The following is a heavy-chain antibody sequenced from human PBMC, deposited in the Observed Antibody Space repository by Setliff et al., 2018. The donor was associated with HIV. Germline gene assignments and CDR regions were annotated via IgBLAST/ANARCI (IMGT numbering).Heavy chain of an antibody. D-gene: IGHD3-10*01. V-gene: IGHV4-4*08. CDR3: TGDYNSGSHRFDY. Sequence: SETLSLTCTVSGGSISSYYWSWIRQSPRKGLEWIGYIYPIGSPDYPSGNTVYNPSFRSRVTLSLDTSKNQFSLKLTSVTAADAAVYYCTGDYNSGSHRFDYWGQGTPVT. J-gene: IGHJ4*02. CDR1: GGSISSYY. CDR2: IYPIGSPDYPSGNT.